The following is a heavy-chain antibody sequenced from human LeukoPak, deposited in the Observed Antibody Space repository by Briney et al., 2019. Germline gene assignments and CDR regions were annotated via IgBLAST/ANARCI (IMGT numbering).Heavy chain of an antibody. CDR3: AKNEGSSRAFAD. J-gene: IGHJ4*02. CDR1: GFTFDDYA. Sequence: GGSLRLSCTASGFTFDDYAMHWVRQAPGKGLEWVSGITWNSGETAYADSVRGRFTISRDNAKNSLYLQMNRLRADDTALYYCAKNEGSSRAFADWGQGTLVTVSS. CDR2: ITWNSGET. D-gene: IGHD1-1*01. V-gene: IGHV3-9*01.